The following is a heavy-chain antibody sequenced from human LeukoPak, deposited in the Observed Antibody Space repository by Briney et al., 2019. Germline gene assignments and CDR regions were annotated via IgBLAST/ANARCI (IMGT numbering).Heavy chain of an antibody. CDR2: IYPGDSDT. Sequence: GASLQISCKGSGYIFTSYWIGWVRQLPGKGLEWMGIIYPGDSDTRYSPSFQGQVTISADKSISTAYLQWSSLKASDTAMYYCARRSGSYLVDYWGQGTLVTVSS. CDR3: ARRSGSYLVDY. V-gene: IGHV5-51*01. CDR1: GYIFTSYW. D-gene: IGHD1-26*01. J-gene: IGHJ4*02.